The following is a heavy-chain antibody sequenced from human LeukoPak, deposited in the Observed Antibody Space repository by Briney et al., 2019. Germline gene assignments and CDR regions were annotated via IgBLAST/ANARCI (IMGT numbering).Heavy chain of an antibody. Sequence: GGSLRLSCAVSGFTLSEYYMTWIRQAPGQGLEWVSDNSNSSTYAKYAISVKGRFTISRDNRENSMYLQMNSLRAEDTAMSYYVRQYCRRTSCCGYFEYWGQGTLVTVSS. D-gene: IGHD2-2*01. J-gene: IGHJ4*02. CDR3: VRQYCRRTSCCGYFEY. V-gene: IGHV3-11*03. CDR2: NSNSSTYA. CDR1: GFTLSEYY.